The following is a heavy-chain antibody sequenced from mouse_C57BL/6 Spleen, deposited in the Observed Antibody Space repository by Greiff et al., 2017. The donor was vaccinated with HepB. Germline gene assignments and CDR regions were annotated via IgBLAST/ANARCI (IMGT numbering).Heavy chain of an antibody. CDR3: TTSSYGSSYYFDY. D-gene: IGHD1-1*01. V-gene: IGHV14-4*01. CDR1: GFNIKDDY. Sequence: EVQLQQSGAELVRPGASVKLSCTASGFNIKDDYMHWVKQRPEQGLEWIGWIDPENGDTEYASKFQGKATITADTSSNTAYLQLSSLTSEDTAVYYCTTSSYGSSYYFDYWGQGTTLTVSS. CDR2: IDPENGDT. J-gene: IGHJ2*01.